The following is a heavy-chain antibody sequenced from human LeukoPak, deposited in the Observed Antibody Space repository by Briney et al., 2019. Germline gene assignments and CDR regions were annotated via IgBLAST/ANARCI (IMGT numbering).Heavy chain of an antibody. CDR1: GGTFSSYA. J-gene: IGHJ4*02. Sequence: GASVKVSCKASGGTFSSYAISWVRQAPGQGLEWMRGIIPIFGTANYAQKFQGRVTITADESTSTAYMELSSLRSEDTAVYYCARSIYGSGSYYFDYWGQGTLVTVSS. V-gene: IGHV1-69*01. D-gene: IGHD3-10*01. CDR2: IIPIFGTA. CDR3: ARSIYGSGSYYFDY.